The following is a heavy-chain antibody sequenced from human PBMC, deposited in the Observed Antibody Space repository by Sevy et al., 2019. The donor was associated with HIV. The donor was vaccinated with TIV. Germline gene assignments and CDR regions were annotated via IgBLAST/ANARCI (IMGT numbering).Heavy chain of an antibody. V-gene: IGHV3-23*01. CDR1: RFTFSSYA. CDR3: GKFFLHDAFDI. CDR2: ISAGGST. D-gene: IGHD3-3*01. Sequence: GGSLRLSCAASRFTFSSYAMSWVRLAPGKGLEWVSAISAGGSTFYSDFVKARFTISRDNSKNTLYLQMNSLRVEDTAVYYCGKFFLHDAFDIWGQGTMVTVSS. J-gene: IGHJ3*02.